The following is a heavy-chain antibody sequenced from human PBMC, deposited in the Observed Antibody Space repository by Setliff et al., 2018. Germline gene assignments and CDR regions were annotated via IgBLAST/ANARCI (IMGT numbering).Heavy chain of an antibody. D-gene: IGHD6-13*01. CDR3: ARDRHVLSNTWDIYSFDY. J-gene: IGHJ4*02. CDR1: GFTFSTYT. CDR2: ISSRSSHI. V-gene: IGHV3-21*01. Sequence: GGSLRLSCAASGFTFSTYTINWVRQAPGKGLEWVSTISSRSSHIYYADSVKGRFTISRDNSKNTLSVQMNSLRAEDTAVYYCARDRHVLSNTWDIYSFDYWGQGTLVTVSS.